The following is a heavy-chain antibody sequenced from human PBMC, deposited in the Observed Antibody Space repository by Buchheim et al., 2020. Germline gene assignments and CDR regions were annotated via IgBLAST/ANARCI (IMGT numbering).Heavy chain of an antibody. CDR2: ISYDGSNK. Sequence: QVQLVESGGGVVQPGRSLRLSCAASGFTFSSYAMHWVRQAPGKGLEWVAVISYDGSNKYYADSVKGRFTISSDNSKNTLSLQMNSLRAEDTAVYYCARDGSSWYRGWFDPWGQGTL. D-gene: IGHD6-13*01. J-gene: IGHJ5*02. CDR1: GFTFSSYA. V-gene: IGHV3-30-3*01. CDR3: ARDGSSWYRGWFDP.